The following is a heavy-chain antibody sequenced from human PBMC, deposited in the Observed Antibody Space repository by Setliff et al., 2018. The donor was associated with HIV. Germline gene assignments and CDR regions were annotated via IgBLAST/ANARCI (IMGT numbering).Heavy chain of an antibody. Sequence: LSLTCAVSGYSISSGYYWGWIRQPPGKGLEWIGSIYHSGSTYYNPSLKSRVTISVDTSKNQFSLKLSSVTAADTAVYYCARETNASGSLTAYWYFDLWGRGTLVTVSS. V-gene: IGHV4-38-2*02. J-gene: IGHJ2*01. CDR3: ARETNASGSLTAYWYFDL. CDR2: IYHSGST. D-gene: IGHD3-10*01. CDR1: GYSISSGYY.